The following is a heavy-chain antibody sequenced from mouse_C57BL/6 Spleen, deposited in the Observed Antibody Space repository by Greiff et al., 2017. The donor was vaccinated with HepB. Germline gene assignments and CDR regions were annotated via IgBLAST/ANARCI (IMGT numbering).Heavy chain of an antibody. Sequence: VQLQLSGAELARPGASVKMSCKASGYTFTSYTMHWVKQRPGQGLEWIGYINPSSGYTKYNQKFKDKATLTADKSSSTAYMQLSSLTSEDSAVYYCARSEFRVLTWFAYWGQGTLVTVSA. V-gene: IGHV1-4*01. D-gene: IGHD3-2*02. CDR1: GYTFTSYT. CDR2: INPSSGYT. CDR3: ARSEFRVLTWFAY. J-gene: IGHJ3*01.